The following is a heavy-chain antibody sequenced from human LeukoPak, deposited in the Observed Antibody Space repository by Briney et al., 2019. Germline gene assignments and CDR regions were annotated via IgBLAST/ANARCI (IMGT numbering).Heavy chain of an antibody. CDR2: ISGSGGST. Sequence: PGGSLRLSCAASGFTFSSYAMSWVRQAPGKGLEWVSAISGSGGSTYYADSVEGRFTISRDNSKNTLYLQMNSLRAEDTAVYYCAKDHYYDILTGYHNTFDYWGQGTLVTVSS. D-gene: IGHD3-9*01. CDR1: GFTFSSYA. V-gene: IGHV3-23*01. J-gene: IGHJ4*02. CDR3: AKDHYYDILTGYHNTFDY.